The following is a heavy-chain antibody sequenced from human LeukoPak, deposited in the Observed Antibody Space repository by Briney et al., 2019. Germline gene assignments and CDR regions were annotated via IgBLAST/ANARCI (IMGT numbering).Heavy chain of an antibody. CDR3: AKASYGSGSTYTSLAD. CDR2: TSGNGDYT. CDR1: GFTFSSYA. Sequence: TGGSLRLSCAASGFTFSSYAMSWVRQAPGQGLEGVSTTSGNGDYTSYEDSVKGRFTISRDNSKNTLYVQMDTMRAADTAVYYCAKASYGSGSTYTSLADWGQGTLVTVSS. V-gene: IGHV3-23*01. D-gene: IGHD3-10*01. J-gene: IGHJ4*02.